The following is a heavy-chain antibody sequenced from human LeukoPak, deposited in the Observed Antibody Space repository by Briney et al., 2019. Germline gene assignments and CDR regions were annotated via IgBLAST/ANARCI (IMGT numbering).Heavy chain of an antibody. J-gene: IGHJ4*02. CDR2: LYSAGHT. Sequence: GGSLRLSCAASGFTVSSNYLSWVRQAPGKGLEWVSLLYSAGHTYYADSVKGRFTISRDISKNTLYLQMDSLRAEDTAVYYCARSVLVRGVMDDWGQGTLVAVSS. CDR1: GFTVSSNY. D-gene: IGHD3-10*01. V-gene: IGHV3-66*01. CDR3: ARSVLVRGVMDD.